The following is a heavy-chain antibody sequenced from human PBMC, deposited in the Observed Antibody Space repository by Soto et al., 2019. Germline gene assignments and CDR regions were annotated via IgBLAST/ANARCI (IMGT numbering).Heavy chain of an antibody. CDR1: EGSRFGCS. Sequence: SVAEGSRFGCSGSRISKTPGRGLEWIGFIYYAGSTKYNPSLNSRVTISVDTSKNQFSLKLSSVTAADTAVYYCASSIVGAITLWLDPRGQGTLVTVSS. D-gene: IGHD1-26*01. CDR3: ASSIVGAITLWLDP. J-gene: IGHJ5*02. CDR2: IYYAGST. V-gene: IGHV4-59*01.